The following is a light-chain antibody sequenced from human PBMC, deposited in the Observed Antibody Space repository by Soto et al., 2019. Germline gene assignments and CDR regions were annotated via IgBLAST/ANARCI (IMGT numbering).Light chain of an antibody. J-gene: IGKJ5*01. CDR1: QGISSY. Sequence: AIRMTQSLSSLSATTGDRVTITCRASQGISSYLAWYQQKPGKAPKLLIYAASTLQSGVPSRFSGSGSGTDFTLTISCLQSEDFATYYCQQYYSFITFGQGTRMAI. CDR2: AAS. V-gene: IGKV1-8*01. CDR3: QQYYSFIT.